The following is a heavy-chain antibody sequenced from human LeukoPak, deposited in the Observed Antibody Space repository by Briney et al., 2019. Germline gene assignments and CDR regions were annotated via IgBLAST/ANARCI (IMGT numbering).Heavy chain of an antibody. V-gene: IGHV3-13*01. CDR2: ICTAGDT. J-gene: IGHJ6*02. CDR3: ARAGWIAVAGTENYYSGIDV. Sequence: GGSLRLSCAASGFTFSSYDMHWVRQATGKGLEWVSAICTAGDTYYPGSVKGRFTISRENAKTSLYLTMNSLRAEDTDVYYCARAGWIAVAGTENYYSGIDVWGQGTTVTVSS. CDR1: GFTFSSYD. D-gene: IGHD6-19*01.